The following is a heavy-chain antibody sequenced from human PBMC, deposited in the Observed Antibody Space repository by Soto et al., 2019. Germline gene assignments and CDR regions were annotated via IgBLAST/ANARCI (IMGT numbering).Heavy chain of an antibody. V-gene: IGHV3-7*03. CDR3: ARPLLPYSSSWYGSWFDP. CDR1: GFTFSSYW. Sequence: PGGSLRLSCAASGFTFSSYWMSWVRQAPGKGLEWVANIKQDGSEKYYVDSVKGRFTISRDNAKNSLYLQMNSLRAEDTAVYYCARPLLPYSSSWYGSWFDPWGQGTLVTVS. D-gene: IGHD6-13*01. J-gene: IGHJ5*02. CDR2: IKQDGSEK.